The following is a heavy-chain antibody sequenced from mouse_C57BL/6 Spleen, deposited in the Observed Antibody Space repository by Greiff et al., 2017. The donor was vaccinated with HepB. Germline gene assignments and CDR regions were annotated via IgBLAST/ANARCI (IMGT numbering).Heavy chain of an antibody. D-gene: IGHD4-1*02. CDR1: GFTFSDYG. Sequence: EVKVVESGGGLVQPGGSLKLSCAASGFTFSDYGMAWVRQAPRKGPEWVAFISNLAYSIYYADTVTGRFTISRENAKNTLYLEMSSLRSEDTAMYYCARHQLGRGFAYWGQGTLVTVSA. V-gene: IGHV5-15*01. CDR2: ISNLAYSI. J-gene: IGHJ3*01. CDR3: ARHQLGRGFAY.